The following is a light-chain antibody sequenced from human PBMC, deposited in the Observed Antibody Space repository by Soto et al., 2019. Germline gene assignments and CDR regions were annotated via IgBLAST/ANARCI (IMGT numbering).Light chain of an antibody. J-gene: IGLJ2*01. CDR1: SSDGGGYNY. Sequence: QSVLTQPASVSGSPGQSITISCTGTSSDGGGYNYVSWSQQHPGKAPKLMIYDVSNRPSGVSNRLSGSKSGNTASLTISGLQAEDEADYYCSSYTSSSTLSVVFGGGTQLTVL. CDR3: SSYTSSSTLSVV. CDR2: DVS. V-gene: IGLV2-14*01.